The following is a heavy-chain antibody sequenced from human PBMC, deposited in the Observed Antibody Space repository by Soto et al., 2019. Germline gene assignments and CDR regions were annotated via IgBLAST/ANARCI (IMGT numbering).Heavy chain of an antibody. CDR1: GGSFSGYY. D-gene: IGHD3-16*02. J-gene: IGHJ4*02. CDR3: ARVRDDYVWGSYRLYYFDY. Sequence: SETLSLTCAVYGGSFSGYYWSWIRQPPGKGLEWIGEINHSGSTNYNPSLKSRVTISVDTSKNQFSLKLSSVTAADTAVYYCARVRDDYVWGSYRLYYFDYWGQGTLVTSPQ. V-gene: IGHV4-34*01. CDR2: INHSGST.